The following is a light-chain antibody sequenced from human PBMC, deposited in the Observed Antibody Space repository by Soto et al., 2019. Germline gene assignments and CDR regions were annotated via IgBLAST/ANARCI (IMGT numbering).Light chain of an antibody. Sequence: QMTQSPSSLSASFGDIVSITCRASQSIGTDLNWYQQKPGKAPKLLISGASTLQGGVPSRFSGSVSGTEFTLTISSLQPGDLATYFCQQTSSTPWTFAQGTKVDIK. V-gene: IGKV1-39*01. CDR2: GAS. CDR1: QSIGTD. J-gene: IGKJ1*01. CDR3: QQTSSTPWT.